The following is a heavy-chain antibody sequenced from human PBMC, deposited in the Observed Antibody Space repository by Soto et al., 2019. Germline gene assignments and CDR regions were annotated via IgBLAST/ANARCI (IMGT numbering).Heavy chain of an antibody. J-gene: IGHJ5*02. D-gene: IGHD3-10*01. CDR3: SRGGVNWFDP. Sequence: QVQLQESGPRLVKPSETLSLTCTVSGGSISSSYWSWIRQPPGKGLEWIGYIYYSGSTNYNPSLKSRVPIFVDTSKNQFSLKLSSVTAADTAVYYCSRGGVNWFDPWGQGTLVTVSS. CDR2: IYYSGST. V-gene: IGHV4-59*01. CDR1: GGSISSSY.